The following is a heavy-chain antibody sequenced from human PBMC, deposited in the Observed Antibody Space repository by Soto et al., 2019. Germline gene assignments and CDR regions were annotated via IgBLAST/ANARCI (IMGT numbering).Heavy chain of an antibody. CDR2: IYYSGST. CDR3: ARDRGYCSGGGCGYFDY. D-gene: IGHD2-15*01. CDR1: GGSIGSYY. V-gene: IGHV4-59*01. J-gene: IGHJ4*02. Sequence: SETLSLTCTVSGGSIGSYYWSWIRQPPGKGLEWIGYIYYSGSTNYNPSLKSRVTISVDTSKTQFSLKLSSVTAADTAVYYCARDRGYCSGGGCGYFDYWGQGTLVTVSS.